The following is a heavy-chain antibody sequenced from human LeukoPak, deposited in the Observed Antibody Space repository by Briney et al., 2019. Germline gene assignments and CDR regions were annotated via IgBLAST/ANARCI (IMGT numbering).Heavy chain of an antibody. CDR1: GFTFSYYC. J-gene: IGHJ4*02. Sequence: GGSLRLSCAASGFTFSYYCMVWVRQAPGKGLEWVANIKQDGSEKYYVDSVKGRFTISRDNAKNSLYLQMNSMRAEDTAVYYCARDEHQYYHASSGRFDYWGQGILVTVSS. CDR2: IKQDGSEK. V-gene: IGHV3-7*04. D-gene: IGHD3-22*01. CDR3: ARDEHQYYHASSGRFDY.